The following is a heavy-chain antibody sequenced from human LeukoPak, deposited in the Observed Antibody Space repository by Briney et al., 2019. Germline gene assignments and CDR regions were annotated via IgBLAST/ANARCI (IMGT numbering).Heavy chain of an antibody. CDR2: INPSGGST. Sequence: ASVKVSCKASGYTFTSYYMHWVRQAPGQGLEWMGIINPSGGSTSYAQKFQGRVTMTRDTSTSTVYMELSSLRSEDTAVYYCASQPITIFGVGAFDIWGQGTMVTVSS. V-gene: IGHV1-46*03. J-gene: IGHJ3*02. D-gene: IGHD3-3*01. CDR1: GYTFTSYY. CDR3: ASQPITIFGVGAFDI.